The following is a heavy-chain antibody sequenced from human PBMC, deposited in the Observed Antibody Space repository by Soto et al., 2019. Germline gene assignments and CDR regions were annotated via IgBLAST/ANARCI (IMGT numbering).Heavy chain of an antibody. Sequence: GGFLRLSCAASGFIFINAWMNWVRQAPGKGLEWVGRIKSITDGGTTDYAAPVKGRFTISRDDSDNTLYLQMNSLQTEDTAVYYCTTDRFWGQGTLVTVSS. CDR2: IKSITDGGTT. CDR3: TTDRF. V-gene: IGHV3-15*07. J-gene: IGHJ4*02. CDR1: GFIFINAW.